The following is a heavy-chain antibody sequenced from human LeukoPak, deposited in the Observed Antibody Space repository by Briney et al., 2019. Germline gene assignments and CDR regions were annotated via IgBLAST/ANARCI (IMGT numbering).Heavy chain of an antibody. CDR2: INPNSGGT. V-gene: IGHV1-2*06. D-gene: IGHD2-15*01. Sequence: ASVKVSCKASGYTFTGYYMHWVRQAPGQGLEWMGRINPNSGGTNYAQKFQGRVTMTRDTSISTAYMELSRLRSDDTAAYYCARAGRYCSGGSCYYIYWGQGTLVTVSS. J-gene: IGHJ4*02. CDR3: ARAGRYCSGGSCYYIY. CDR1: GYTFTGYY.